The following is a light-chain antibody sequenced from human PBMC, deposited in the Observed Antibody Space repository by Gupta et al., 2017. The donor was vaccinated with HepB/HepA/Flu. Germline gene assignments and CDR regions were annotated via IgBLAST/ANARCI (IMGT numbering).Light chain of an antibody. J-gene: IGKJ1*01. CDR2: KAS. CDR3: QQQNSSPWT. V-gene: IGKV1-5*03. Sequence: DLQLTPSPSTLSASVGDTVTITCRASQRISTWLAWYQQKPGKPPKLLIYKASTLQSGVPSRFSGSGSGTEFTLTISSRQADDFAIYYCQQQNSSPWTFGQGTKLEIK. CDR1: QRISTW.